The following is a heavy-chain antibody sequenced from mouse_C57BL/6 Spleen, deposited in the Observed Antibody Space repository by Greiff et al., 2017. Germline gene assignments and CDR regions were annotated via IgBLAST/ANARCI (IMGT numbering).Heavy chain of an antibody. Sequence: QVQLKQSGAELVRPGTSVKVSCKASGYAFTNYLIEWVKQRPGQGLEWIGVINPGSGGTNYNEKFKGKATLTADKSSSPAYMQLSSLTSEDSAVYFCARGYDPYWYFDVWGTGTTVTVSS. CDR2: INPGSGGT. J-gene: IGHJ1*03. CDR1: GYAFTNYL. D-gene: IGHD2-3*01. V-gene: IGHV1-54*01. CDR3: ARGYDPYWYFDV.